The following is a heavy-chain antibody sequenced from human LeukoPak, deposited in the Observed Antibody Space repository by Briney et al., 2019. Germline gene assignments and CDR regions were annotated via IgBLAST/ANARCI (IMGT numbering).Heavy chain of an antibody. CDR1: GFTFSDYY. D-gene: IGHD2-2*01. CDR2: ISSSGSTI. J-gene: IGHJ6*03. V-gene: IGHV3-11*01. Sequence: PGGSLRLSCAASGFTFSDYYMSWIRQAPGKGLEWVSYISSSGSTIYYADSVKGRFTISRDNAKNSLYLQMNSLRAEDTAVYYCARLLYCSSTSCYVPGDYYYYYMDVWGKGTTVTISS. CDR3: ARLLYCSSTSCYVPGDYYYYYMDV.